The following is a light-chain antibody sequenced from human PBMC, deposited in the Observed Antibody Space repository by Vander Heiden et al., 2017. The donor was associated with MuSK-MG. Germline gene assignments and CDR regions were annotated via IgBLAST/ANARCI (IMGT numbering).Light chain of an antibody. J-gene: IGKJ5*01. CDR1: QSVSSSY. V-gene: IGKV3-20*01. Sequence: ELVLTQSQGTLSLSPGERATLSFRASQSVSSSYLAWYQQKPGQAPRLLSYGASSRATGIPDRFSGSGSGTDFTLTISRLEPEDFAVYYCQQYGSSPLITFGQGTRLEIK. CDR2: GAS. CDR3: QQYGSSPLIT.